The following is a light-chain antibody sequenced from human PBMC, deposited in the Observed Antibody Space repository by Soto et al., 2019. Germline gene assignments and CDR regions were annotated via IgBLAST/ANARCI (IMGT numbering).Light chain of an antibody. CDR2: ASS. Sequence: EIVLTQAPGTLSLSPGESATLSCRASQSVSSDYLAWYQQKPGQAPRLLIYASSNRATGIPDRFSGSASGADFTLTIDRLEPEDFAVYYCQLYGTSPPFGQGTRLEIK. J-gene: IGKJ5*01. V-gene: IGKV3-20*01. CDR3: QLYGTSPP. CDR1: QSVSSDY.